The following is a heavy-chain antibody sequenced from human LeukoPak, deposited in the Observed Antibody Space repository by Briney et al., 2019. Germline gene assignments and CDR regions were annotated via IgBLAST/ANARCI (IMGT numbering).Heavy chain of an antibody. Sequence: SETLSLTCTVSGGSISSYYWGWARQPAGKGLEWIGRIYTSGSTNYNPSLKSRVTMSVDTSKNQFSLKLSSVTAADTAVYYCARDKPYYYGSGSFQYYFDYWGQGTLVTVSS. J-gene: IGHJ4*02. V-gene: IGHV4-4*07. D-gene: IGHD3-10*01. CDR1: GGSISSYY. CDR2: IYTSGST. CDR3: ARDKPYYYGSGSFQYYFDY.